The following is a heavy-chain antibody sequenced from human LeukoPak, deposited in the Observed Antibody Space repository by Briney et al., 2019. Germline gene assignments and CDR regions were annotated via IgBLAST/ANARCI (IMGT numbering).Heavy chain of an antibody. D-gene: IGHD1-7*01. CDR1: GGSIANTGRY. V-gene: IGHV4-39*01. CDR2: AYYTGED. Sequence: SETLSLTCSVSGGSIANTGRYWGWIRQPPGKGLEWLGSAYYTGEDNAPPSIRSRLIVSVASSKNHFVLHLTSVTAADAAVYYCGRHVSNGWDYPSGLDVWGRGTTVTVSS. CDR3: GRHVSNGWDYPSGLDV. J-gene: IGHJ6*02.